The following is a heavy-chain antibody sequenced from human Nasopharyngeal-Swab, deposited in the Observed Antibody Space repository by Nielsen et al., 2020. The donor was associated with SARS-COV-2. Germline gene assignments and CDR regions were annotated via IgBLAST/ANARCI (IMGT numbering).Heavy chain of an antibody. Sequence: SETLSLTCAVYGGPFSGYYWSWVRQPPGKGLEWIGEINHSGSTNYNPSLKSRVTISIDTSKNQFSLKLSSVTAADTAVYYCAKTLNSGYASSWYRYYYYGMDVWGQGTTVTVSS. CDR3: AKTLNSGYASSWYRYYYYGMDV. D-gene: IGHD6-13*01. V-gene: IGHV4-34*01. CDR1: GGPFSGYY. J-gene: IGHJ6*02. CDR2: INHSGST.